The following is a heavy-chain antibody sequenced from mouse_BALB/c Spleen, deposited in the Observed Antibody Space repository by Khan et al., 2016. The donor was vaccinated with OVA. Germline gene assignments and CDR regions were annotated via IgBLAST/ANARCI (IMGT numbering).Heavy chain of an antibody. D-gene: IGHD3-2*02. V-gene: IGHV1S132*01. CDR1: GYIFTSYW. J-gene: IGHJ2*01. Sequence: QVQLQQSGAELVRPGTSVRLSCKTSGYIFTSYWIHWVKQRSGQGLEWIARIYPGTDNTYYNEKFKDKATLTADKSSSTAYLQLSSLKSEDSAVFFCAREEALYYFDYWGQGTTLTVSS. CDR3: AREEALYYFDY. CDR2: IYPGTDNT.